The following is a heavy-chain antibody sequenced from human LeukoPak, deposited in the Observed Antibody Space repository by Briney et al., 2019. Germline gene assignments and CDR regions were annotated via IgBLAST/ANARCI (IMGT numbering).Heavy chain of an antibody. Sequence: PGGSLRLSCAASGFTFSSYGMHWVRQAPGKGLEWVAFMRYDGSNKYYADSVKGRFTISRDNSKNTLYLQMNSLRAEDTAVYYCAKEGTIAVAGTEAFDIWGQGTMVTVSS. J-gene: IGHJ3*02. V-gene: IGHV3-30*02. CDR1: GFTFSSYG. CDR2: MRYDGSNK. D-gene: IGHD6-19*01. CDR3: AKEGTIAVAGTEAFDI.